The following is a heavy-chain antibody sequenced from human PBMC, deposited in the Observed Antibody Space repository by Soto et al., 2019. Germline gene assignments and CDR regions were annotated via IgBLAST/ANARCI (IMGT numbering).Heavy chain of an antibody. J-gene: IGHJ4*02. CDR2: IYYSGST. CDR1: GGSISSYY. D-gene: IGHD3-22*01. V-gene: IGHV4-59*08. Sequence: PSETLSLTCTVSGGSISSYYWSWIRQPPGKGLEWIGYIYYSGSTNYNPSLKSRVTISVDTSKNQFSLKLSSVTAADTAVYYCARHTDYHDSSGPLDYWGQGALVTVSS. CDR3: ARHTDYHDSSGPLDY.